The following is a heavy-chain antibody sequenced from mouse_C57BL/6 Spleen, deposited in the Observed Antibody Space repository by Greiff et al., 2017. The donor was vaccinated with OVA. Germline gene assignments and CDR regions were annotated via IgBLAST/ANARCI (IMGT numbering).Heavy chain of an antibody. CDR2: IYPGNSDT. J-gene: IGHJ4*01. D-gene: IGHD1-1*01. V-gene: IGHV1-5*01. CDR3: TGTTVVNYAMDY. CDR1: GYTFTSYW. Sequence: VQLQQSGTVLARPGASVKMSCKTSGYTFTSYWMHWVKQRPGQGLEWIGAIYPGNSDTSYNQKFKGKAKLTAVTSASTAYMELSSLTNEDSAVYYCTGTTVVNYAMDYWGQGTSVTVSS.